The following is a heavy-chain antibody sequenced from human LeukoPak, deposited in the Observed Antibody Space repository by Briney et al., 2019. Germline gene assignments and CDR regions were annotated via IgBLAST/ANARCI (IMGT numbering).Heavy chain of an antibody. CDR2: IYTSGNT. D-gene: IGHD1-26*01. CDR1: GGSITSYY. CDR3: ARSGGSGTYYDGSFDY. Sequence: SETLSLTCIVSGGSITSYYWIWIRQAAGKGLEWIGRIYTSGNTAYNPSLKSRVTMSVDTSKNQFSLKLSSVTAADTAVYYCARSGGSGTYYDGSFDYWGQGTRVTVSS. J-gene: IGHJ4*02. V-gene: IGHV4-4*07.